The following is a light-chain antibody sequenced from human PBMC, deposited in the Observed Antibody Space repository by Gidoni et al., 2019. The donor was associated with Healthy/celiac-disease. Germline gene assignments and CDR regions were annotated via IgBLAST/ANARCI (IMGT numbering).Light chain of an antibody. V-gene: IGKV3-20*01. Sequence: DIVLTQSPGTLSLYPGDRATLSCRASQSVRSSYLAWYQQKPGQAPRLLIYGASSRATGIPDRFSGSGSGTDFTLTISRLEPEDFAVYYCQQYGSSPLTFGGGTKVEIK. CDR1: QSVRSSY. CDR3: QQYGSSPLT. CDR2: GAS. J-gene: IGKJ4*01.